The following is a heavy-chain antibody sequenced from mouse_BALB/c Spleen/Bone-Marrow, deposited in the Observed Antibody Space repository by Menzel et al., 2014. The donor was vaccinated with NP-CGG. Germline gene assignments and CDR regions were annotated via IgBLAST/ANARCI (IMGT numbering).Heavy chain of an antibody. CDR1: GFDFSGYW. CDR3: ARLGYYGVMAY. CDR2: INPDSSTI. V-gene: IGHV4-1*02. Sequence: EVKVIESGGGLVQPGRSLKLSCAASGFDFSGYWMSWVRQAPGKGLERIGEINPDSSTINYTPSLKDKFIISRDNAKNTPYLQMSKVRSEDTALYYCARLGYYGVMAYWGQGTSVTVSS. D-gene: IGHD1-1*01. J-gene: IGHJ4*01.